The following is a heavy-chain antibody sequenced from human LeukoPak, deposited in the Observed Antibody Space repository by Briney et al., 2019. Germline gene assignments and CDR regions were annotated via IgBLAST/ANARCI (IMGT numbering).Heavy chain of an antibody. CDR3: ARLRLGELSLLDY. V-gene: IGHV3-48*03. CDR2: ISSRGSTI. J-gene: IGHJ4*02. CDR1: GFTFRSYE. Sequence: PGGSLRLSCAASGFTFRSYEMNWVRQAPGKGLEWVSYISSRGSTIYYADSVKGRFTVSRDNAKNSLYLQMNSLRAEDTAVYYCARLRLGELSLLDYWGQGTLVTVSS. D-gene: IGHD3-16*02.